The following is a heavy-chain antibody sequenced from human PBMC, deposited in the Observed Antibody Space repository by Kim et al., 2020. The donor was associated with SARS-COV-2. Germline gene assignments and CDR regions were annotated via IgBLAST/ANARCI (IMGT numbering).Heavy chain of an antibody. CDR3: ATPHLWSPYYYYGMDV. J-gene: IGHJ6*02. V-gene: IGHV3-30*02. D-gene: IGHD2-8*01. CDR2: IWYDGSNK. Sequence: GGSLRLSCAASGFTFRSYGMHWVRQAPGKGLEWVAFIWYDGSNKYYADSVKGRFTISRDNSKNTLYLQMNSLRAEDTAVYYCATPHLWSPYYYYGMDVWGQGTTVTVSS. CDR1: GFTFRSYG.